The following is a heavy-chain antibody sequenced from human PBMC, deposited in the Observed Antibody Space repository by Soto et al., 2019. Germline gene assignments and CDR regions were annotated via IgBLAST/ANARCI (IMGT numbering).Heavy chain of an antibody. V-gene: IGHV3-30*18. CDR1: AFTFTDYG. CDR3: AKDQLPYSSGNWYQLGGMDV. CDR2: ISYDGSNE. Sequence: GGSLRLSCAASAFTFTDYGMHWVRQAPGKGLEWVAVISYDGSNEYYADSVKGRITISRDNSKNTLFLQMNSLRAEDTAVYYCAKDQLPYSSGNWYQLGGMDVWGQGTTVTVSS. J-gene: IGHJ6*02. D-gene: IGHD6-25*01.